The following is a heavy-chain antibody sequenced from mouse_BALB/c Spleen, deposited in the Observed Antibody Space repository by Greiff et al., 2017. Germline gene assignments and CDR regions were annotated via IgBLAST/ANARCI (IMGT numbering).Heavy chain of an antibody. Sequence: EVKLVESGGGLVQPGGSMKLSCVASGFTFSNYWMNWVRQSPEKGLEWVAEIRLKSNNYATHYAESVKGRFTISRDDSKSSVYLQMNNLSAEDTGIYYCTSLKGYYFDYWGQGTTLTVSS. V-gene: IGHV6-6*02. CDR2: IRLKSNNYAT. CDR1: GFTFSNYW. CDR3: TSLKGYYFDY. J-gene: IGHJ2*01.